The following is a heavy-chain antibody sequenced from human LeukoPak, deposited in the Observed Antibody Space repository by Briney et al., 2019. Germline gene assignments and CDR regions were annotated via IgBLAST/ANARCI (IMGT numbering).Heavy chain of an antibody. CDR3: AGVEYSSSPPLS. CDR1: GGTFSSYA. CDR2: IIPIFGIA. V-gene: IGHV1-69*04. J-gene: IGHJ4*02. Sequence: SVKVSCKASGGTFSSYAISWVRQAPGQGLEWMGRIIPIFGIANYAQKFQCRVTITADKSTSTAYMELSSLRSEDTAVYYCAGVEYSSSPPLSWGQGTLVTVSS. D-gene: IGHD6-6*01.